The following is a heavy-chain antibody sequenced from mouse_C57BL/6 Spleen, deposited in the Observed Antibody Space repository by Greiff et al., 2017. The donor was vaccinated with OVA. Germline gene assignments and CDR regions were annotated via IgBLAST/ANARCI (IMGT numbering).Heavy chain of an antibody. CDR3: ARRAQGFAY. J-gene: IGHJ3*01. Sequence: VQLQQPGAELVKPGASVKMSCKASGYTFTSYWITWVKQRPGQGLEWIGDIYPGSGSTNYNEKFKSKATLTVETSSSTAYMQLSSLTSEDSAVYDCARRAQGFAYWGQGILVTVAA. V-gene: IGHV1-55*01. D-gene: IGHD3-2*02. CDR1: GYTFTSYW. CDR2: IYPGSGST.